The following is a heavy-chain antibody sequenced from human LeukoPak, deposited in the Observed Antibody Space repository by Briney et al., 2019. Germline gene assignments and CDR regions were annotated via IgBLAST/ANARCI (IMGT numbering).Heavy chain of an antibody. CDR2: IFYTGDS. V-gene: IGHV4-59*08. Sequence: SETLSLTCTVSSGSISSYYWSWIRQPPGKGLEWIGYIFYTGDSNHNPSFKSRVSISLDTSKDQISLKLSSVTAADTAVYYCARHRFASPLDSWGQGTLVTVSS. J-gene: IGHJ4*02. CDR3: ARHRFASPLDS. CDR1: SGSISSYY. D-gene: IGHD2-21*01.